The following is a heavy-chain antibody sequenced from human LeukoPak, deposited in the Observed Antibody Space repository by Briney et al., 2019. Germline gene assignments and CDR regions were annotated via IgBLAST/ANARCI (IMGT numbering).Heavy chain of an antibody. V-gene: IGHV1-18*01. CDR1: GYTFTSYG. Sequence: ASVKVSCKASGYTFTSYGISWVRQAPGQGLEWMGWISGYNGKTNYAQKLQGRVTMTTDTSTRTAYMELRSVRSDDTAVYYCARDAFDSSSWLDSWGQGTLVTVSS. CDR3: ARDAFDSSSWLDS. D-gene: IGHD2-15*01. J-gene: IGHJ4*02. CDR2: ISGYNGKT.